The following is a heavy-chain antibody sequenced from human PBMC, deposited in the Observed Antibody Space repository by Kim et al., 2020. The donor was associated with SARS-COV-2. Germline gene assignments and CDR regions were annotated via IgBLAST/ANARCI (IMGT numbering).Heavy chain of an antibody. D-gene: IGHD5-12*01. Sequence: KGRFTISRDKSKNTLYLQMNSLRAEDTAVYYCAQGGVYWVATLGNYYGMDVWGQGTTVTVSS. CDR3: AQGGVYWVATLGNYYGMDV. J-gene: IGHJ6*02. V-gene: IGHV3-23*01.